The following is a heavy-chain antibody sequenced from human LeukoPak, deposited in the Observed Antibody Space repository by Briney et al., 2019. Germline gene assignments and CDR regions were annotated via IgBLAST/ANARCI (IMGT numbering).Heavy chain of an antibody. CDR2: ISSSGSTI. CDR1: GFTFSDYY. Sequence: GGSLRLSCAASGFTFSDYYMSWIRQAPGKGLEWVSSISSSGSTIYYADSVKGRFTISRDNAKNSLYLQMNSLRAEDTAVYYCAGEYSSSSEDWYFDLWGRGTLVTVSS. J-gene: IGHJ2*01. V-gene: IGHV3-11*01. D-gene: IGHD6-6*01. CDR3: AGEYSSSSEDWYFDL.